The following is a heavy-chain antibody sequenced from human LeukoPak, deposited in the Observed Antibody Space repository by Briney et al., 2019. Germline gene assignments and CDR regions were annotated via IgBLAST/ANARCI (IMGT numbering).Heavy chain of an antibody. CDR1: GGSISSSSYY. CDR3: ARALYYYGSGSYSLFDP. CDR2: IYYSGST. V-gene: IGHV4-39*01. Sequence: SETLSLTCTVSGGSISSSSYYWGWIRQPPGKGLEWIGSIYYSGSTYYNPSLKSRVTISVDTSKNQFSLKLSSVTAADTAVYYCARALYYYGSGSYSLFDPWGQGTLVTVSS. J-gene: IGHJ5*02. D-gene: IGHD3-10*01.